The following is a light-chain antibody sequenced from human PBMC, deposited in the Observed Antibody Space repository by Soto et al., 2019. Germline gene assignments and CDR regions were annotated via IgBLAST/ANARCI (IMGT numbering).Light chain of an antibody. Sequence: QSALTQPPSASGSPGQSVTISCTGTSRDVGGYNFVSWYQQHPGKAPKLMIYEVIKRPSGVPDRFSGSKSGNTASLTVSGLQAEDEADYYCSSYAGSNNLVVFGGGTMLTVL. CDR1: SRDVGGYNF. CDR2: EVI. J-gene: IGLJ2*01. V-gene: IGLV2-8*01. CDR3: SSYAGSNNLVV.